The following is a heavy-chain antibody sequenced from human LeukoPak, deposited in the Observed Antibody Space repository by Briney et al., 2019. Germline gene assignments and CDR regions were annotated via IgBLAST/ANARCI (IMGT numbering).Heavy chain of an antibody. J-gene: IGHJ4*02. Sequence: PGGPLRLSCTASGFTFGDYAMSWVGQAPGKGLEWVASISGTGGSTYYADSVKGRFSISRDNSNNTLYLQMNSLGAEDTATYYCAKDPSLNTFFDHWGQGSLVTVSS. CDR1: GFTFGDYA. V-gene: IGHV3-23*01. CDR2: ISGTGGST. D-gene: IGHD1/OR15-1a*01. CDR3: AKDPSLNTFFDH.